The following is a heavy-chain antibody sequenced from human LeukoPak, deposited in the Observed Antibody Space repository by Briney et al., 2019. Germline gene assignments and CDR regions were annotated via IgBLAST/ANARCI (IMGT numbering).Heavy chain of an antibody. D-gene: IGHD3-22*01. V-gene: IGHV4-59*01. J-gene: IGHJ4*02. Sequence: SETLSLTCTVSGGSIGTYFWNRLRQPPGKGLEWIGYIHYSGTTNYNPSLNSRVTISVDTSKNQLSLQLKSVTAADTAVYYCAREDYDSSGSFDYWGQGTLVTVSS. CDR3: AREDYDSSGSFDY. CDR1: GGSIGTYF. CDR2: IHYSGTT.